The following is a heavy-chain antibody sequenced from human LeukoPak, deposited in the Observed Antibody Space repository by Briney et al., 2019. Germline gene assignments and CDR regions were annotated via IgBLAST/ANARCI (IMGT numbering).Heavy chain of an antibody. V-gene: IGHV3-30*04. J-gene: IGHJ6*02. Sequence: GGSLRLSCAASGFTFSIHTMHWVRQAPGRGLEWVAVMSYDGSNKYYADSVKGRFTISRDNSKNTLYLQMKSLRAEDTAVYYCAREAFGTSNFYYYYGMDVWGQGTTVTVSS. CDR3: AREAFGTSNFYYYYGMDV. D-gene: IGHD2-2*01. CDR1: GFTFSIHT. CDR2: MSYDGSNK.